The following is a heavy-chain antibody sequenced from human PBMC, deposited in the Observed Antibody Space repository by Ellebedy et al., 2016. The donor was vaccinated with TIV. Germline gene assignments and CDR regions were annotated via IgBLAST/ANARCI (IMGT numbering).Heavy chain of an antibody. CDR3: AREVLASSKGGPFDI. J-gene: IGHJ3*02. D-gene: IGHD2/OR15-2a*01. CDR2: ISSSTYR. CDR1: GLAFSDYY. V-gene: IGHV3-11*06. Sequence: GGSLRLSCATSGLAFSDYYMSWNRQAPGKGLEWVSYISSSTYRNYADSVKGRFTISRDNAKNSLDLQMNSLRAEDTAVYYYAREVLASSKGGPFDIWGQGTMVTVSP.